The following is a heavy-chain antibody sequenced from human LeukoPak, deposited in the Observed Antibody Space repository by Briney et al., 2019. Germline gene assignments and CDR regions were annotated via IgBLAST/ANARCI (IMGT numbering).Heavy chain of an antibody. D-gene: IGHD3-22*01. CDR3: ARGTYYYDSSGYYSGGLGY. J-gene: IGHJ4*02. V-gene: IGHV3-30*04. CDR1: GFTFSNYA. CDR2: ISFDVSDK. Sequence: GGSLRLSCAASGFTFSNYAMHWVRQAPGKGLECVAVISFDVSDKYYADSVKGRFTISRDNSENTLYVQMNSLRAEGTAVYYCARGTYYYDSSGYYSGGLGYWGQGTLVTVSS.